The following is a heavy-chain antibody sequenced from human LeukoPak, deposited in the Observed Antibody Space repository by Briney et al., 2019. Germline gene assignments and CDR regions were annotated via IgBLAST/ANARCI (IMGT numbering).Heavy chain of an antibody. V-gene: IGHV3-74*01. CDR1: GFTVSSYY. Sequence: GGSLRLSCAASGFTVSSYYMSWVRQAPGKGLVWVSRINTEGSSTSYADSVKGRFTISRDNAKNTLYLQMNSLRAEDTAVYYCARDSYDRKYYYGMDVWGQGTTVTVSS. CDR3: ARDSYDRKYYYGMDV. J-gene: IGHJ6*02. D-gene: IGHD3-22*01. CDR2: INTEGSST.